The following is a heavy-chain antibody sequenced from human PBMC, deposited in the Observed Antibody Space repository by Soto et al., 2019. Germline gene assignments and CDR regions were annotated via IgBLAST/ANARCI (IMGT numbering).Heavy chain of an antibody. CDR3: VRRVSGNYDY. CDR1: GFTFSNYD. V-gene: IGHV3-64*01. Sequence: EVQLAESGGGMVQPGGSLRLSCVASGFTFSNYDMHWVRQAPGKGLEYVSSISSNGGTTYYGNSVKGRFTISRDNSKNTLYLQMGSLRAEDMAVYYCVRRVSGNYDYWGQGTLVTVSS. CDR2: ISSNGGTT. D-gene: IGHD1-7*01. J-gene: IGHJ4*02.